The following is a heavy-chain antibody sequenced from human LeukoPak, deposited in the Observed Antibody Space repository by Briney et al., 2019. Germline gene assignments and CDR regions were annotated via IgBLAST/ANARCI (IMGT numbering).Heavy chain of an antibody. CDR3: ARSYCSSTSCYYYFDY. Sequence: GGSLRLSCAASGFTFSDYYMSWIRQAPGKGLEWVSYISSSSSFTNYADSVKGRFTISRDNAKNSLFLQMNSLRAEDTAVYYCARSYCSSTSCYYYFDYWGQGTLVTVSS. D-gene: IGHD2-2*01. CDR1: GFTFSDYY. J-gene: IGHJ4*02. CDR2: ISSSSSFT. V-gene: IGHV3-11*06.